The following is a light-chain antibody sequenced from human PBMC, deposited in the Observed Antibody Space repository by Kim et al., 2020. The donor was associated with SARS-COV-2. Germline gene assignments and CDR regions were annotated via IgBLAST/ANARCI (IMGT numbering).Light chain of an antibody. J-gene: IGLJ2*01. Sequence: VSPVQTASITCSGDKLGDKYACWYQQKPGQSPVVVIYQDTKRPSGIPERFSGSNSGNTATLTISGTQAMDEADYYCQAWDSSTVIFGGGTQLTVL. CDR3: QAWDSSTVI. CDR1: KLGDKY. CDR2: QDT. V-gene: IGLV3-1*01.